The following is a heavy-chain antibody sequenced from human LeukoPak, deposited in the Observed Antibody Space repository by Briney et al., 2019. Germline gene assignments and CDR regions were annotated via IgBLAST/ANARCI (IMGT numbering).Heavy chain of an antibody. V-gene: IGHV3-23*01. Sequence: GGSLRLSCAASGFTFSSYWMHWVRQAPGKGLEWVSAISGSGGSTYYADSVKGRFTISRDNSKNTLYLQMNSLRAEDTAVYYCAKTDSSSWYNDYYYGMDVRGQGTTVTVSS. CDR3: AKTDSSSWYNDYYYGMDV. CDR1: GFTFSSYW. D-gene: IGHD6-13*01. CDR2: ISGSGGST. J-gene: IGHJ6*02.